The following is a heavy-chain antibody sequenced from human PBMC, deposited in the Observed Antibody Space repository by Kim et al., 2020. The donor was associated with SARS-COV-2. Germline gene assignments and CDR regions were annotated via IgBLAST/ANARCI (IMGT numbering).Heavy chain of an antibody. CDR1: GYTFTSYA. CDR3: ARDLEQQLVLYYYYYMDV. Sequence: ASVKVSCKPSGYTFTSYAMNWVRQAPGQGLEWMGWINTNTGNPTYAQGFTGRFVFSLDTSVSTAYLQISSLKAEDTAVYYCARDLEQQLVLYYYYYMDVWGKGTTVTVSS. J-gene: IGHJ6*03. D-gene: IGHD6-13*01. CDR2: INTNTGNP. V-gene: IGHV7-4-1*02.